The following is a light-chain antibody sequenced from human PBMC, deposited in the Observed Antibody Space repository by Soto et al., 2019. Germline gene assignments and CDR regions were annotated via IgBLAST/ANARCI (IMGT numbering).Light chain of an antibody. J-gene: IGLJ2*01. V-gene: IGLV2-14*01. CDR3: SSYTSSSTLL. CDR2: DVS. Sequence: QSALTQPASVSGSPGQSITISCTGTSSDVGGYNYVSWYQQHPGKAPKLMIYDVSNRPSGVSNRFSGSKSRNTASLTVSGLQAEDEADYYCSSYTSSSTLLFGGGTKLTVL. CDR1: SSDVGGYNY.